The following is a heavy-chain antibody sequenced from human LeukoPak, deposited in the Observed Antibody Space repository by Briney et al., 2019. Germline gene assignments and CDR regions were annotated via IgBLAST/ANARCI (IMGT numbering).Heavy chain of an antibody. CDR3: AREDGSYESYYYGMDV. V-gene: IGHV1-46*01. D-gene: IGHD1-26*01. J-gene: IGHJ6*02. CDR2: INPSGGST. CDR1: GYTFTSYY. Sequence: ASVKVSCTASGYTFTSYYMHWVRQAPGQGLEWMGIINPSGGSTSYAQKFQGRVTMTRDTSTSTVYMELSSLRSEDTAVYYCAREDGSYESYYYGMDVWGQGTTVTVSS.